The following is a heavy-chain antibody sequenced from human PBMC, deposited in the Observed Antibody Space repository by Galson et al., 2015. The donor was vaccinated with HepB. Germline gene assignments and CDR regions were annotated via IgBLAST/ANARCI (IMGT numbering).Heavy chain of an antibody. CDR1: GFTFSSYS. J-gene: IGHJ4*02. Sequence: SLRLSCAASGFTFSSYSMNWVRQAPGKGLEWVSSISSSSSYIYYADSVKGRFTISRDNAKNSLYLQMNSLRAEDTAVYYCARDRVVVVTTGDYFDYWGQGTLVTVSS. V-gene: IGHV3-21*01. D-gene: IGHD2-21*02. CDR3: ARDRVVVVTTGDYFDY. CDR2: ISSSSSYI.